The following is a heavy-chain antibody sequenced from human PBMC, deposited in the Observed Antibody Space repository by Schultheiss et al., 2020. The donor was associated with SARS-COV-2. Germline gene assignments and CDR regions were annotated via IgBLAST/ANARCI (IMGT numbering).Heavy chain of an antibody. CDR3: ARGRFDIVVVPAAGYMDV. D-gene: IGHD2-2*01. J-gene: IGHJ6*03. V-gene: IGHV4-59*10. CDR1: GGSFSGYY. Sequence: GSLRLSCAVYGGSFSGYYWGWIRQPAGKGLEWIGRIQSTGSTDHNSSLKSRVTISVDTSKNQFSLKLSSVTAADTAVYYCARGRFDIVVVPAAGYMDVWGKGTTVTVSS. CDR2: IQSTGST.